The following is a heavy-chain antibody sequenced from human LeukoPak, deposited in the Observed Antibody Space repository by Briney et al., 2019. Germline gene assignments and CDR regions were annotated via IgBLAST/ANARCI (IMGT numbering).Heavy chain of an antibody. J-gene: IGHJ5*02. Sequence: ASVKVSCKASGYTFTSYGISWVRQAPGQGLEWMGWISAYNGNTNYAQKLQGRVTMTTDTSTSTAYMELRSLRSDDTAVYYCARDHDLNYVPNWFDPWGQGTLVTVSS. CDR2: ISAYNGNT. CDR1: GYTFTSYG. CDR3: ARDHDLNYVPNWFDP. D-gene: IGHD1-7*01. V-gene: IGHV1-18*01.